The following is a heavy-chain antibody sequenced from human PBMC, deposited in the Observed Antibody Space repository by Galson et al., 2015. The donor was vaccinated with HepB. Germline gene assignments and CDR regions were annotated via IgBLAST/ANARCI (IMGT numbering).Heavy chain of an antibody. V-gene: IGHV7-4-1*02. CDR3: ARKYFYYYYMDV. Sequence: SVKVSCKASGYSFTSHAINWVRQAPGQGLEWMGWINTASRNPTYAQGFTGRFVFSMDTSVSTAYLQISSLQAEDSAVYYCARKYFYYYYMDVWGKGTAVTVSS. CDR2: INTASRNP. CDR1: GYSFTSHA. J-gene: IGHJ6*03.